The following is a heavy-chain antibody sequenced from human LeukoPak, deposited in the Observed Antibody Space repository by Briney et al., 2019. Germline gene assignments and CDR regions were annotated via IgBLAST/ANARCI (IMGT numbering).Heavy chain of an antibody. CDR3: AKGGSANWYFDL. J-gene: IGHJ2*01. CDR2: FSGSGGST. Sequence: GGSLRLSCAASGFTFSSYAMSWVRQAPGKGLECISGFSGSGGSTYYADSVKGRFTISRDNSKNTLYLQMNSLRVEDTAIYYCAKGGSANWYFDLWGRGTLVTVSS. CDR1: GFTFSSYA. V-gene: IGHV3-23*01.